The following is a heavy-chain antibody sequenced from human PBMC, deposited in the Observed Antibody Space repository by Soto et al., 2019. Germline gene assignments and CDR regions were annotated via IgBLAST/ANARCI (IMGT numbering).Heavy chain of an antibody. CDR2: IIPIFGTA. D-gene: IGHD1-26*01. J-gene: IGHJ4*02. CDR3: AREGGSYLYFDY. V-gene: IGHV1-69*01. Sequence: SWVRQAPGQGLEWMGGIIPIFGTANYAQKFQGRVTITADESTSTAYMELSSLRSEDTAVYYCAREGGSYLYFDYWGQGTLVTVSS.